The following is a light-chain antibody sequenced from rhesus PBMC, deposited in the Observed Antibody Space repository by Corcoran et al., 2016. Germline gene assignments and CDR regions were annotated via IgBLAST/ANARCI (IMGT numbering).Light chain of an antibody. Sequence: DIQMTQSPSSLSASVGDTVTITCRASQGISSYLAWYQLKPGKPPNPLIYYASNLESGVPSRFSGSGSWTEFTLTISSLQPEDFATYYCQQYNSAPYSFGQGTKVEIK. CDR3: QQYNSAPYS. J-gene: IGKJ2*01. CDR2: YAS. V-gene: IGKV1-37*01. CDR1: QGISSY.